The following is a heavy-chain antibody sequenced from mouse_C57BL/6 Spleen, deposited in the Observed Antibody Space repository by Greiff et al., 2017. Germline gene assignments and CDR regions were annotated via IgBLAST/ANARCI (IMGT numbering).Heavy chain of an antibody. D-gene: IGHD2-5*01. V-gene: IGHV2-5*01. J-gene: IGHJ3*01. CDR2: IWRGGST. CDR3: AIPFYSNLEFGY. CDR1: GFSLTRYG. Sequence: VQVVESGPGLVQPSQSLSITCTVSGFSLTRYGVHWVRQSPGKGLEWLGVIWRGGSTDYNAAFMSNLSITKDNSKSQVFFKMNSLQADDTAIYYCAIPFYSNLEFGYWGQGTLVTVSA.